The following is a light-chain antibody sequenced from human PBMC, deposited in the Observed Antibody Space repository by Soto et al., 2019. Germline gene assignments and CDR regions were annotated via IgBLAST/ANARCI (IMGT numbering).Light chain of an antibody. Sequence: DIQMTRSPSTVSASVGDRITITCRASQSISTWLAWYRQRPGEAPQLLIYDVSTLAMGVPARFSGSGSGTDFTLSISRLQADDFATFYCQQYQTYSRTFGQGTKVEVK. CDR1: QSISTW. J-gene: IGKJ1*01. CDR3: QQYQTYSRT. CDR2: DVS. V-gene: IGKV1-5*01.